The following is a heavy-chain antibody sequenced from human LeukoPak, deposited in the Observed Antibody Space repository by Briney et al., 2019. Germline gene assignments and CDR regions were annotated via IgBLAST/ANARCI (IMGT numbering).Heavy chain of an antibody. D-gene: IGHD6-19*01. CDR2: IIPIFGTA. V-gene: IGHV1-69*13. CDR3: ARAEIAVAGTGFDY. J-gene: IGHJ4*02. CDR1: GGTFSSYA. Sequence: GASVKVSCKASGGTFSSYAISWVRQAPGQGLEWMGGIIPIFGTANYAQKFQGRVTITADESTSTTYMELSSLRSEDTAVYYCARAEIAVAGTGFDYWGQGTLVTVSS.